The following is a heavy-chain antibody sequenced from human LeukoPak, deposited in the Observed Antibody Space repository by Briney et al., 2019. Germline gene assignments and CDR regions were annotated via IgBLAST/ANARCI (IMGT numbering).Heavy chain of an antibody. J-gene: IGHJ3*02. V-gene: IGHV3-9*01. CDR3: AKGIHSGSFDAFDI. CDR1: GFTFDDYA. CDR2: ISWNSGSI. D-gene: IGHD1-26*01. Sequence: GGSLRLSCATSGFTFDDYAMHWVRQAPGKGLEWVSGISWNSGSIGYADSVKGRFTISRDNAKNSLYLQMNSLRAEDTALYYCAKGIHSGSFDAFDIWGQGTMVTVSS.